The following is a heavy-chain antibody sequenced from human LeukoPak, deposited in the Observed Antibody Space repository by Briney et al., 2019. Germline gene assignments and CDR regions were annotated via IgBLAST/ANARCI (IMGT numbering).Heavy chain of an antibody. Sequence: GGSLRLSCAASGFTVSSNYMSWVRQAPGKGLEWVSVIYSGGSTYYADSVKGRFTISRDNSKNTLYLQMNSLRAEDTAVYYCAKGSDIVVVVAALDTAMFNYWGQGTLVTVSS. CDR1: GFTVSSNY. CDR2: IYSGGST. CDR3: AKGSDIVVVVAALDTAMFNY. V-gene: IGHV3-53*01. J-gene: IGHJ4*02. D-gene: IGHD2-15*01.